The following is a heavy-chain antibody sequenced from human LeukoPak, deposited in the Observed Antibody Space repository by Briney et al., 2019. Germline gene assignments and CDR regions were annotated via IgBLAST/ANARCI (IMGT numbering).Heavy chain of an antibody. D-gene: IGHD1-26*01. CDR3: ARDKRVVGAVFDY. V-gene: IGHV3-48*04. CDR2: ISSSGSTI. Sequence: GGSLRLSCAASGFTFSSYGTHWVRQAPGKGLEWVSYISSSGSTIYYADSVKGRFTISRDNAKNSLYLQMNSLRAEDTAVYYCARDKRVVGAVFDYWGQGTLVTVSS. J-gene: IGHJ4*02. CDR1: GFTFSSYG.